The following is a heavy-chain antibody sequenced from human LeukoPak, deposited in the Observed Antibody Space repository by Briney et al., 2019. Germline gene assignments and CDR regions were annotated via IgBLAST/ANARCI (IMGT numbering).Heavy chain of an antibody. CDR3: TRGGVPSGYDLT. Sequence: GASVKVSCRASGYTFTSYEINWVRQATGQGLEWMGWMNPNRGNTGYPQKFQGRVTMTRNTSISTAYMELTSLRSEDTAVYYCTRGGVPSGYDLTWGQGTLVTVSS. V-gene: IGHV1-8*01. CDR1: GYTFTSYE. D-gene: IGHD5-12*01. CDR2: MNPNRGNT. J-gene: IGHJ5*02.